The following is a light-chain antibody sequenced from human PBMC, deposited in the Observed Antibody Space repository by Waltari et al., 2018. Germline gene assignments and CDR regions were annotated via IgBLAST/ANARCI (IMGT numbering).Light chain of an antibody. CDR1: DGLTSY. Sequence: EIVLTQSPATLAFSPGERATLSCRASDGLTSYLAWYQHKPGQAPRLLIYDTSNRATGIPARFSGSGSGADFTLIISSLEPEDFGVYYCQQRSTFGQGTKLEIK. J-gene: IGKJ2*01. CDR2: DTS. CDR3: QQRST. V-gene: IGKV3-11*01.